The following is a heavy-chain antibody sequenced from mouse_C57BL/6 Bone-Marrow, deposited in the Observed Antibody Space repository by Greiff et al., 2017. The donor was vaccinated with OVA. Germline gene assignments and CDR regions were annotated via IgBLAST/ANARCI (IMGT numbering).Heavy chain of an antibody. D-gene: IGHD2-4*01. J-gene: IGHJ3*01. Sequence: VKLQQPGAELVMPGASVKLSCKASGYTFTSYWMHWVKQRPGQGLEWIGEIDPSDSYTNYNQKFKGKSTLTVDKSSSTAYMQLSSLTSEDSAVYYCARSKEVYYDYPFAYWGQGTLVTVS. CDR1: GYTFTSYW. V-gene: IGHV1-69*01. CDR2: IDPSDSYT. CDR3: ARSKEVYYDYPFAY.